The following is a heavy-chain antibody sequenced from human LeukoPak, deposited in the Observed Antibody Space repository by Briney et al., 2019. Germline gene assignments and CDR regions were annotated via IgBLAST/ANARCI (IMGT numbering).Heavy chain of an antibody. J-gene: IGHJ4*02. V-gene: IGHV3-74*01. CDR1: GFTFSNYW. CDR2: INTDGSST. D-gene: IGHD4-23*01. CDR3: ARDQYGGNSFDY. Sequence: PGGSLRLSCAASGFTFSNYWMHWVRQAPGKGLVWVSRINTDGSSTSYADSVKGRFTTSRDNAKNTLYLQMNSLRAEDTAVYYCARDQYGGNSFDYWGQGTLVTVSS.